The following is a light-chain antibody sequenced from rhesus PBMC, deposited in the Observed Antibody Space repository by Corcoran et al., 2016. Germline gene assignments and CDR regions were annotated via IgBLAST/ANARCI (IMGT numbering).Light chain of an antibody. CDR3: RQGTQLPFT. Sequence: DIVMTQTPLSLPVTPGEPASISCRSSQSLLHSDGYTYLEWYLQKPGQSPRLLFYLGSNRASGVPARFSGSGAGTDFTRKISRVEAEDVGVYYCRQGTQLPFTFGPGTKLDIK. V-gene: IGKV2-78*01. J-gene: IGKJ3*01. CDR2: LGS. CDR1: QSLLHSDGYTY.